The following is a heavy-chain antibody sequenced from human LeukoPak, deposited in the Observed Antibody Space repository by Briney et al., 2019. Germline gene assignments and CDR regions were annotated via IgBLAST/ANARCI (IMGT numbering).Heavy chain of an antibody. V-gene: IGHV3-48*01. Sequence: GGSLRLSCAASGFTFSSYSMNWVRQAPGKGLEWVSYISSSSSTIYYADSVKGRLTISRDNAKNSLFLQMDSLRAEDTAVYYCVRILEGYSYYMDAWGKGTTVIVSS. CDR3: VRILEGYSYYMDA. J-gene: IGHJ6*03. CDR1: GFTFSSYS. CDR2: ISSSSSTI.